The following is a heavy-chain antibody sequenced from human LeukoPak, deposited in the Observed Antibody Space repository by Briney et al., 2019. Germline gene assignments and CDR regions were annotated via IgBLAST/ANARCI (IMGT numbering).Heavy chain of an antibody. Sequence: GGSLRLSCAASGVTFRNYGMHWVRQAPGKGLEWVAFIRFEGSGKYYADSVNGRFTILRDNFENTPYLEMTSLRPEDTALYYCAKDLIRDVWFGESWGQGTLVTVSS. D-gene: IGHD3-10*01. V-gene: IGHV3-30*02. CDR1: GVTFRNYG. CDR2: IRFEGSGK. CDR3: AKDLIRDVWFGES. J-gene: IGHJ4*02.